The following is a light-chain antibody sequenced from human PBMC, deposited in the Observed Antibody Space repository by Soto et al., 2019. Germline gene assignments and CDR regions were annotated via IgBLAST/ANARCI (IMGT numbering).Light chain of an antibody. CDR2: GAS. J-gene: IGKJ3*01. CDR1: QDINIF. V-gene: IGKV1-9*01. Sequence: IPLTQSPSSLSASVGARVTIPCRASQDINIFLAWYQQKPGKAPKLLIYGASTLQSGVSSRFSGSGSRTDFTLTISGLQPEDFATYYCQQLNSFPISFGPGTKVDIK. CDR3: QQLNSFPIS.